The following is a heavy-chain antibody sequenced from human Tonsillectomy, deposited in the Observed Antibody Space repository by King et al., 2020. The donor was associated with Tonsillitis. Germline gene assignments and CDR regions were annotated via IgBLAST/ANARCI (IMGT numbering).Heavy chain of an antibody. CDR1: GDSISSSSYY. J-gene: IGHJ4*02. V-gene: IGHV4-39*01. CDR3: ARRSGQVWGNYFDY. D-gene: IGHD5-18*01. Sequence: QLQESGPGLVKPSETLSLTCTASGDSISSSSYYWGWIRQPPGKGLEWIGNVYYSGSTYYNPSLKSRVTISVDTSKNQFSLKLSSVTAADTAVYYCARRSGQVWGNYFDYWGQGTLVTVSS. CDR2: VYYSGST.